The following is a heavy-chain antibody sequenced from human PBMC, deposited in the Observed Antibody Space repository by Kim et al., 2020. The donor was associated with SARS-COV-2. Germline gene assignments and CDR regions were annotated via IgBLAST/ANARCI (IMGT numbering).Heavy chain of an antibody. CDR1: GGSISSSSYY. CDR3: ARLRITMVRGVTPSNGMYV. J-gene: IGHJ6*02. D-gene: IGHD3-10*01. V-gene: IGHV4-39*01. Sequence: SETLSLTCTVSGGSISSSSYYWGWIRQPPGKGLEWIGSIYYSGSTYYNPSLKSRVTISVDTSKNQFSLKLSSVTAADTAVYYCARLRITMVRGVTPSNGMYVWGRGTTVTVSS. CDR2: IYYSGST.